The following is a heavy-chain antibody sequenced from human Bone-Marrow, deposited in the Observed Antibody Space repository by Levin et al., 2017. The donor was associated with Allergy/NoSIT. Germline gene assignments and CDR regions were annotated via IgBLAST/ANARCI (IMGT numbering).Heavy chain of an antibody. Sequence: PSETLSLTCSVSGASINSDNYYCAWIRLHPGKGLEWIGSVDYRGNIFSTPSLRSRVTISVGTSKRHFSLKVSSVTAADTAVYYCARHFRLSGAFDVWGQGTMVTVSS. D-gene: IGHD1-26*01. CDR2: VDYRGNI. V-gene: IGHV4-39*01. J-gene: IGHJ3*01. CDR3: ARHFRLSGAFDV. CDR1: GASINSDNYY.